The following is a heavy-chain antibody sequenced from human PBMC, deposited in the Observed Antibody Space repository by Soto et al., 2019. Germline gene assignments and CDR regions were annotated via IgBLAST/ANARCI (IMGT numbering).Heavy chain of an antibody. V-gene: IGHV3-23*01. CDR3: AKDDGAGYYGMDV. D-gene: IGHD6-19*01. Sequence: EVQLLESGGGLIQPGGSLRLSCAASGFTFSSYAMSWVRQAPGKGLEWVSAISGSGGSTYYADSVKGRFTISRDNSKNTLYLQMNSLRAEDTAVYYCAKDDGAGYYGMDVWGQGTTVTVSS. CDR2: ISGSGGST. CDR1: GFTFSSYA. J-gene: IGHJ6*02.